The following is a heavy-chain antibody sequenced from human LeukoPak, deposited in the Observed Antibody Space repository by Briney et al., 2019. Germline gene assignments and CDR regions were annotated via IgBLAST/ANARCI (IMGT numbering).Heavy chain of an antibody. V-gene: IGHV3-66*01. J-gene: IGHJ4*02. CDR1: GFTVSSNY. Sequence: GGSLRLSCAASGFTVSSNYMSWVRQAPGKGLEWVSVIYSGGSTYYADSVKGSFTISRDNSKNTLYLQMNSLRAEDTAAYYCARDGEESSGYVLRYWGQGTLVTVSS. CDR3: ARDGEESSGYVLRY. D-gene: IGHD3-22*01. CDR2: IYSGGST.